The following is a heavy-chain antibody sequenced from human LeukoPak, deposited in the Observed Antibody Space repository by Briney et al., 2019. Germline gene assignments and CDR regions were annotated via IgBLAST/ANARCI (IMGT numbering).Heavy chain of an antibody. J-gene: IGHJ4*02. V-gene: IGHV3-23*01. Sequence: PGGSLRLSCAASGFTFSSYAMSWVRQAPGKGLEWVSAISGSGGSTYYADSVKGRFTISRDNSKNTLYLQMNSLRAEDTAVYYCARGWFGELFPDYWGQGTLVTVSS. CDR1: GFTFSSYA. D-gene: IGHD3-10*01. CDR3: ARGWFGELFPDY. CDR2: ISGSGGST.